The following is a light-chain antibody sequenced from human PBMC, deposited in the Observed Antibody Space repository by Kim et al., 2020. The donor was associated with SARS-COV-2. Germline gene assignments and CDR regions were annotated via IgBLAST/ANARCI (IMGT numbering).Light chain of an antibody. CDR3: QQYGTSPPWT. Sequence: SPRERAPRSCRASQGVSTNYLAWYQQTPGQAPRLLIYGASRRATGIPDRFSGSGSGTDFTLTISRLEPEDFAVYYCQQYGTSPPWTFGQGTKVDIK. J-gene: IGKJ1*01. CDR2: GAS. V-gene: IGKV3-20*01. CDR1: QGVSTNY.